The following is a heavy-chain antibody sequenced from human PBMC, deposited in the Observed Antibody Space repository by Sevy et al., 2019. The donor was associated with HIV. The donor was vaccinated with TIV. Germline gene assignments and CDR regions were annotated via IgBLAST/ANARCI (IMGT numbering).Heavy chain of an antibody. J-gene: IGHJ3*02. CDR2: ISGSGGST. V-gene: IGHV3-23*01. Sequence: GGSLRLSCAASGFTFSSYAMSWVRQAPGKGLEWVSVISGSGGSTYYADSVKGRFTISRDNSKNTRYLQVNSLRADDTAVYYCAKVWHFGGVIVKGSADAFDIWGQGTMVTVSS. D-gene: IGHD3-16*02. CDR1: GFTFSSYA. CDR3: AKVWHFGGVIVKGSADAFDI.